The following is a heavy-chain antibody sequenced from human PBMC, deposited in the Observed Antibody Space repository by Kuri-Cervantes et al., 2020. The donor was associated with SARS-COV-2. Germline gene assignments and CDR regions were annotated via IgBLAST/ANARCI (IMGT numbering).Heavy chain of an antibody. V-gene: IGHV4-34*01. CDR3: ERSRRVWFDP. CDR2: INHSGST. D-gene: IGHD1-14*01. Sequence: SQTLALTGAGRGGSFRGYYCSWIRQPPGKGLEWVGGINHSGSTNYKRSLKIRDTISVDTSKNQFSLKLSSVTASDTAVYYCERSRRVWFDPWGQGTLVTVSS. J-gene: IGHJ5*02. CDR1: GGSFRGYY.